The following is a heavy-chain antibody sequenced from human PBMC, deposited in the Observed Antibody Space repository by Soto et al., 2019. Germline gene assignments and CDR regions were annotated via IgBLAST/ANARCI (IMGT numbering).Heavy chain of an antibody. J-gene: IGHJ3*02. CDR3: TRDLGDTGNYRGVFDI. V-gene: IGHV3-73*02. Sequence: EVQLAEAGGGLVQPGGSLKLSCAASGFTFSGSTMHWVRQASGQGLEWVGRIRGQANTYATAYGASVKGRFTISREDSKNTAYLQMNSLKTEDTAVYYCTRDLGDTGNYRGVFDIWGQGTMVTVSS. CDR2: IRGQANTYAT. D-gene: IGHD1-26*01. CDR1: GFTFSGST.